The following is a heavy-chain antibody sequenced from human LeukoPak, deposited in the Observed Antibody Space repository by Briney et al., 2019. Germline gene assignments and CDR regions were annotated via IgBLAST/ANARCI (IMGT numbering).Heavy chain of an antibody. J-gene: IGHJ6*03. CDR1: GGSISSHY. D-gene: IGHD3-10*01. CDR3: ARLMNYYGSGSPGYYYYYYMDV. CDR2: IFYSGST. Sequence: SETLSLTCTVSGGSISSHYWSWIRQPPGKGLEWIGYIFYSGSTNYNPSLKSRVTISVDTSKNQFSLKLSSVTAADTAVYYCARLMNYYGSGSPGYYYYYYMDVWGKGTTVTISS. V-gene: IGHV4-59*11.